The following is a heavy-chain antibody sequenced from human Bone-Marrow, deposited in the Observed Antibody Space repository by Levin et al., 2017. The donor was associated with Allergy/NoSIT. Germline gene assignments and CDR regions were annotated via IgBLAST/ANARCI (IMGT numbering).Heavy chain of an antibody. J-gene: IGHJ4*02. V-gene: IGHV3-53*01. CDR2: IYSGGST. D-gene: IGHD6-19*01. CDR1: GFSVSGNH. Sequence: PGGSLRLSCAASGFSVSGNHMAWVRQAPGMGLEWVSAIYSGGSTSYANSVQGRFIISRDHSRNTLYLHMNSLGAEDTGIYYCAKVKGDYNIGWYFDNWGQGTLVTVSS. CDR3: AKVKGDYNIGWYFDN.